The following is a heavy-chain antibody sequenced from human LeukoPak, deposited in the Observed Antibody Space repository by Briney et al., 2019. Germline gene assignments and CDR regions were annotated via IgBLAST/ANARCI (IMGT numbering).Heavy chain of an antibody. CDR1: GFTFGDYG. D-gene: IGHD3-22*01. CDR2: IRSKAYGGTT. CDR3: TRADYYDTSGYYFLFDY. J-gene: IGHJ4*02. Sequence: GSLRLSCTASGFTFGDYGMSWVRQAPGKGLEWVGFIRSKAYGGTTEYAASVKGRFTISRDDSKSIAYLQMNSLKTEDTAVYYCTRADYYDTSGYYFLFDYWGQGTLVTVSS. V-gene: IGHV3-49*04.